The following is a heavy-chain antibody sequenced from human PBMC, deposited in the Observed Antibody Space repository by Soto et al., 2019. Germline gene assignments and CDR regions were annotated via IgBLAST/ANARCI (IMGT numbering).Heavy chain of an antibody. CDR1: TDSSSFTNSY. Sequence: SETRSLTCTVATDSSSFTNSYWGWIRQPPGKGLQWIGSSSYNGGTFYNPSLKGRVVISFDTSKNQSSLQVTSVTAADISVYLRASTRTEVVWRGFDFWGQGSPVTVSS. CDR3: ASTRTEVVWRGFDF. J-gene: IGHJ4*02. D-gene: IGHD3-10*01. V-gene: IGHV4-39*01. CDR2: SSYNGGT.